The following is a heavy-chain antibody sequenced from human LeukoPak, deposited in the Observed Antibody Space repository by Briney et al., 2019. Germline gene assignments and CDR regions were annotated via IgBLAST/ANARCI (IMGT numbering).Heavy chain of an antibody. Sequence: NPGGSLRLSCAASGFTFSSYSMNWVRQAPGKGLEWDSSITSSSIFIHYADSVKGRCTISRDNSKNTLYLRMNSLRAEDTAVYYCAKFYGSENYYKPFGYWGQGTLVTVSS. CDR3: AKFYGSENYYKPFGY. CDR1: GFTFSSYS. D-gene: IGHD3-10*01. V-gene: IGHV3-21*04. CDR2: ITSSSIFI. J-gene: IGHJ4*02.